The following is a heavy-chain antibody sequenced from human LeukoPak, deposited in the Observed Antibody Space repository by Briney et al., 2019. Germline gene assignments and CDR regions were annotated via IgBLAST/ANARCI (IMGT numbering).Heavy chain of an antibody. J-gene: IGHJ4*02. CDR3: ARDDSGSYYGTSNRYFDY. CDR2: ITAYNGNT. Sequence: GASVKVSCKASGYTFTSYGISWVRQAPGQGLEWMGWITAYNGNTNYAQNLQGRVTVTTDTSTNTAYMELRSLRSDDTAVYYCARDDSGSYYGTSNRYFDYWGQGTRVTVSS. D-gene: IGHD1-26*01. V-gene: IGHV1-18*01. CDR1: GYTFTSYG.